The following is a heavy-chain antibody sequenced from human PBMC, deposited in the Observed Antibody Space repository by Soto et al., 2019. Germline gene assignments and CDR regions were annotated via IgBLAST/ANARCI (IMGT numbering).Heavy chain of an antibody. Sequence: QVQLQESGPGLVKPSDTLSLTCAVSGYSISSSNWWSWIRQPPGKGLEWIGYIYYSGSTYYNPSLKSRVTMSVDTSKNQFSLKLSSVTAVDTAVYYCARIGHYYGPMGVDYWGQGTLVTVSS. D-gene: IGHD3-10*01. CDR2: IYYSGST. V-gene: IGHV4-28*01. J-gene: IGHJ4*02. CDR1: GYSISSSNW. CDR3: ARIGHYYGPMGVDY.